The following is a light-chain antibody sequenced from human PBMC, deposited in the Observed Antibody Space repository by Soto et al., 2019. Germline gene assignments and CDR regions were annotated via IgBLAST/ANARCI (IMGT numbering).Light chain of an antibody. CDR1: QSVSGY. CDR2: DAS. J-gene: IGKJ1*01. V-gene: IGKV3-11*01. Sequence: DIVLTQSPVTLSLYPGERATLSCRASQSVSGYLVWYQQKPGQAPRLLIYDASTRAAGIPARFIGSGSGTDFTLTISSLEPEDSAVYYCQQHLGRHTFGQGTKVEI. CDR3: QQHLGRHT.